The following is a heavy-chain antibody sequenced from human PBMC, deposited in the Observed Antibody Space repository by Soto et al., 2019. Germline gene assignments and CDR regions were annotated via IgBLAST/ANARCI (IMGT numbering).Heavy chain of an antibody. J-gene: IGHJ6*02. CDR3: AREGRVAVERNYYYGMDV. V-gene: IGHV1-69*13. CDR1: GGTFSSYA. CDR2: IIPIFGTA. Sequence: SVKVSCKASGGTFSSYAISWVRQAPGQGLEWMGGIIPIFGTANYAQKFQGRVTITADESTSTAYVELSSLRSEDTAVYYCAREGRVAVERNYYYGMDVWGQGTTVTVSS. D-gene: IGHD3-10*01.